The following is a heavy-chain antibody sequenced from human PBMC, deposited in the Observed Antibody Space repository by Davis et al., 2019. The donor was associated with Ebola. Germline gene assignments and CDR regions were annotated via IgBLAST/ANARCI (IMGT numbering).Heavy chain of an antibody. D-gene: IGHD5-24*01. V-gene: IGHV3-48*01. CDR3: ARDPVPGDGHIEFDQ. CDR2: LSPSVSVI. Sequence: GESLKISCAASGFAFSSYTMNWVRQAPGKGLEWLSCLSPSVSVIYSADSVKGRFTISSDNGQNSLYLQMYSLRVEDTALYYCARDPVPGDGHIEFDQWGQGTLVTVSS. CDR1: GFAFSSYT. J-gene: IGHJ4*02.